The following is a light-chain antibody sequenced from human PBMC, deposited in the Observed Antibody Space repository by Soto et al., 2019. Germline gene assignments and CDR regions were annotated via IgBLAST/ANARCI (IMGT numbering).Light chain of an antibody. CDR3: QHYSIHPYT. Sequence: IQMTQSPSALSASVGDRVTITCRASQTLSNWLAWYQQEPGKAPKLLIFDASSLLSGVPSRFSGSGFGTEFTLTISSLQPDDFGTYYCQHYSIHPYTFGQGTKLEIK. V-gene: IGKV1-5*01. J-gene: IGKJ2*01. CDR2: DAS. CDR1: QTLSNW.